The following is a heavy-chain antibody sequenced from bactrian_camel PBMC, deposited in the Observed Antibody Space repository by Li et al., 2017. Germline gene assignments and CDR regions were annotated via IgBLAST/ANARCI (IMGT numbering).Heavy chain of an antibody. CDR1: GFTFRNYD. J-gene: IGHJ4*01. CDR2: IRYDGATT. V-gene: IGHV3S40*01. Sequence: VQLVESGGGLVQPGGSLRLSCAASGFTFRNYDMSWVRQAPGKGLEWVSSIRYDGATTYYADSVTGRFTASRDNAKNIVFLQMNSLKPDDTAVYYCARVRGVVAVGFVDYWGQGTQVTVS. D-gene: IGHD6*01. CDR3: ARVRGVVAVGFVDY.